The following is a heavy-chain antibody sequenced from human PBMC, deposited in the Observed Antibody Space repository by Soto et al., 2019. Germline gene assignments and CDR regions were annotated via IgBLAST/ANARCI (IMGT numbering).Heavy chain of an antibody. V-gene: IGHV3-7*01. J-gene: IGHJ6*02. Sequence: AGGSLRLSCAASGFTFSSYWMSWVRQAPGKGLEWVANIKQDGSEKYYVDSVKGRFTISRDNAKNSLYLQMNSLRAEDTAVYYCARDRSYDFWSGYSGGMDVWGQGTTVTVSS. D-gene: IGHD3-3*01. CDR3: ARDRSYDFWSGYSGGMDV. CDR1: GFTFSSYW. CDR2: IKQDGSEK.